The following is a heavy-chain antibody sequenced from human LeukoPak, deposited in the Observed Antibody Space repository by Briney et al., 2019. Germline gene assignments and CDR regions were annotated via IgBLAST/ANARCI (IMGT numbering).Heavy chain of an antibody. D-gene: IGHD4-17*01. CDR3: ARHYYGDYYFDH. Sequence: SETLSLTCTVSGGSISSYYWSWIRQPPGKGLEWIGYIYYSGSTNYNPSLKSRVTMSVDTSKNQLSLKLVSVTAADTAVYYCARHYYGDYYFDHWGQGTLVTVSS. CDR2: IYYSGST. J-gene: IGHJ4*02. V-gene: IGHV4-59*08. CDR1: GGSISSYY.